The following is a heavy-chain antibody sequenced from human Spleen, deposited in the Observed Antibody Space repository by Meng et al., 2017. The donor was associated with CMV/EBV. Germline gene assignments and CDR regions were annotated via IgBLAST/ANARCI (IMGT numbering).Heavy chain of an antibody. J-gene: IGHJ6*02. Sequence: GESLKISCAASGFTFSHYAMTWVRQAPGEGLEWVSTISNSGGTTYYADSVRGRFTISRDNSKNTLYLQMNNLRVEDTAVYYCARESGGYSQGNNSGYYRSVMDVWGQGTTVTVSS. V-gene: IGHV3-23*01. CDR3: ARESGGYSQGNNSGYYRSVMDV. CDR1: GFTFSHYA. CDR2: ISNSGGTT. D-gene: IGHD5-18*01.